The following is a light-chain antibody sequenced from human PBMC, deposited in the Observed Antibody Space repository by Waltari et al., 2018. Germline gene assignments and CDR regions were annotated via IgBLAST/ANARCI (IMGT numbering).Light chain of an antibody. CDR2: EVS. CDR3: SSYTSSSNWV. CDR1: SSDVGGYNY. V-gene: IGLV2-14*01. Sequence: QSALTQPASVSGSPGQSITIPCTGTSSDVGGYNYVSWYQQHPGKAPKLMIYEVSNLPSGVSNRFSGSKSGNTASLTISGLQAEDEADYYCSSYTSSSNWVFGGGTKLTVL. J-gene: IGLJ3*02.